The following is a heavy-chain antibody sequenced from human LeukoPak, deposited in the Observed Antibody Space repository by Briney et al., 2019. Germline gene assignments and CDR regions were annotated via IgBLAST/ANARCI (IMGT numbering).Heavy chain of an antibody. CDR2: ISSSGSTI. Sequence: GGSLRLSCAASGFTFSDYYMSWIRQAPGKGLEWVSYISSSGSTIYYADSVKGRFTISRDNAKNSLYLQMNSLRAADTAVYYCPRDHSEQYYFDYWGQGTLVTVSS. CDR3: PRDHSEQYYFDY. J-gene: IGHJ4*02. D-gene: IGHD1/OR15-1a*01. CDR1: GFTFSDYY. V-gene: IGHV3-11*01.